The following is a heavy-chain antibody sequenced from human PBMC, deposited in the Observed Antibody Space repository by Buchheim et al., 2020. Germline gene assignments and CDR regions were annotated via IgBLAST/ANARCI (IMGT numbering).Heavy chain of an antibody. J-gene: IGHJ6*02. CDR3: ARSEIPYYYYYYGMDV. V-gene: IGHV3-7*01. D-gene: IGHD2-2*01. CDR2: IKQDGSEK. CDR1: GFTFSSYW. Sequence: EVQLVESGGGLVQPGGSLRLSCAASGFTFSSYWMSWVRQAPGKGLEWVANIKQDGSEKYYVDSVKGRFTISRDKAKNSLYLQMDGLRAEHTAVYYCARSEIPYYYYYYGMDVWGQGTT.